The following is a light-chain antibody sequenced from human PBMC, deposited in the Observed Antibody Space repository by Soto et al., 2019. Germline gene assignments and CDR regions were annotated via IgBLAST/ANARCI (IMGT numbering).Light chain of an antibody. CDR2: GAS. CDR3: QQYGSSPWT. Sequence: EIVLTQSPGTLSLSPGERATLSCRASESVSGSYLAWYHQKPGQAPRLLIYGASGRATGIPDRFSGSGSGTDFILTISRLEPEDFAVYYCQQYGSSPWTFGKGTKVEIK. CDR1: ESVSGSY. V-gene: IGKV3-20*01. J-gene: IGKJ1*01.